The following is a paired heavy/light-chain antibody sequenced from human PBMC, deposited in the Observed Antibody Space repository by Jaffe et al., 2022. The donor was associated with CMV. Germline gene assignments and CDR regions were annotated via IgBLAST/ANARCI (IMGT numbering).Light chain of an antibody. V-gene: IGKV3-15*01. CDR2: GAS. CDR1: QNINFN. CDR3: QQYNNWPGT. Sequence: EVVMTQSPATLSVSPGERATLSCRASQNINFNLAWYQHKPGQAPRLLIHGASTRATGVPARFSGSDSGGTEFTLTISSLQSEDFAVYYCQQYNNWPGTFGQGTKVEIK. J-gene: IGKJ1*01.
Heavy chain of an antibody. J-gene: IGHJ4*02. V-gene: IGHV3-43*01. CDR1: GFSFGDHS. Sequence: QLVQSGGVVVQPGGSLRLSCSASGFSFGDHSMHWVRQVPGKTLEWISFISWDGGSPYYADSVKGRFTISRDNSKDSLYLQMNSLRAEDTAFYYCAKGVGDSSAWYWFDYWGQGTLVTVSS. CDR2: ISWDGGSP. D-gene: IGHD6-13*01. CDR3: AKGVGDSSAWYWFDY.